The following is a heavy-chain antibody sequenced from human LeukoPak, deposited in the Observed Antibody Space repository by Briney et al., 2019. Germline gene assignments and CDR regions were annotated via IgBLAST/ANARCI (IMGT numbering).Heavy chain of an antibody. V-gene: IGHV3-33*01. CDR3: ARGQSAGKTKPVGY. D-gene: IGHD6-13*01. CDR2: IWYDGSNK. CDR1: GFTFSSYG. J-gene: IGHJ4*02. Sequence: QTGGSLRLSCAASGFTFSSYGMHWVRQAPGKGLEWVAVIWYDGSNKYYADSVKGRFTISGDNSKNTLYLQMNSLRAEDTAVYYCARGQSAGKTKPVGYWGQGTLVTVSS.